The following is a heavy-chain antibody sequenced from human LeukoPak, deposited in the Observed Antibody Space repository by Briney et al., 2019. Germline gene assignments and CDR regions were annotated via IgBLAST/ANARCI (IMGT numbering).Heavy chain of an antibody. V-gene: IGHV4-39*07. CDR3: ARDASPFDY. CDR1: GGSISSSSYY. Sequence: SETLSLTCTVSGGSISSSSYYWGWIRQPPGKGPEWIGSIYYSGSTYYNPSLKSRVTISVDTSKNQFSLKLSSVTAADTAVYYCARDASPFDYWGQGTLVTVSS. CDR2: IYYSGST. J-gene: IGHJ4*02.